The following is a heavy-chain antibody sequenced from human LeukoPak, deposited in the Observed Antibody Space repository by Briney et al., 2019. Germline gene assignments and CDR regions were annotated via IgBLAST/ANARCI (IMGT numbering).Heavy chain of an antibody. V-gene: IGHV3-30-3*01. CDR1: GFTFSSYA. Sequence: PGRSLRLSCAASGFTFSSYAMHWVRQAPGKGLEWVAVISYDGSNKYYADSVKGRFTISRDNSKNTLYLQMNSLRAEDTAVYYCARDAGDFWSGYYSVGYYFDYWGQGTLVTVSP. CDR2: ISYDGSNK. J-gene: IGHJ4*02. D-gene: IGHD3-3*01. CDR3: ARDAGDFWSGYYSVGYYFDY.